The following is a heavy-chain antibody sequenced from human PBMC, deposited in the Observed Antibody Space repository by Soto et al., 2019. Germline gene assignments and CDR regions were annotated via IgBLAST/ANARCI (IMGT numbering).Heavy chain of an antibody. CDR2: IYYSGST. D-gene: IGHD3-22*01. V-gene: IGHV4-61*01. Sequence: PSETLSLTCTVSGGSVSSGSYYWSCIRQPPGKGLEWIGYIYYSGSTNYNPSLKSRVTISVDTSKNQFSLKLSSVTAADTAVYYCARGSYSSGYYLDAFDIWG. CDR1: GGSVSSGSYY. CDR3: ARGSYSSGYYLDAFDI. J-gene: IGHJ3*02.